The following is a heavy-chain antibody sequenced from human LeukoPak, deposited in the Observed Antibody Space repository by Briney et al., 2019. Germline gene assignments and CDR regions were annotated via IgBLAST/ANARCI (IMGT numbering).Heavy chain of an antibody. Sequence: PGGSLRLSCAASGFTFSSYSMNWVRQAPGKGLEWVAVIWYDGSNKYYADSVKGRFTISRDNSKNTLYLQMNSLRAEDTAVYYCARDSLRDRFLEWSRYMDVWGKGTTVTVSS. CDR2: IWYDGSNK. CDR1: GFTFSSYS. D-gene: IGHD3-3*01. CDR3: ARDSLRDRFLEWSRYMDV. V-gene: IGHV3-33*08. J-gene: IGHJ6*03.